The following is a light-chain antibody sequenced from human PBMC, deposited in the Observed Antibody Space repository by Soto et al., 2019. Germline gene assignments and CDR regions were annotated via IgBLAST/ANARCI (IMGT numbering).Light chain of an antibody. CDR3: SSYTSVITPYVL. J-gene: IGLJ2*01. V-gene: IGLV2-14*01. Sequence: QSALTQPASVSGSPGQSITISCTGTSSDVADYKYVSWYQQHPGKAPKLMIYEVSDRTSGVSYRFSGSKSGNTASLTISGLQAEDEADYYCSSYTSVITPYVLFGGGTQLTFL. CDR2: EVS. CDR1: SSDVADYKY.